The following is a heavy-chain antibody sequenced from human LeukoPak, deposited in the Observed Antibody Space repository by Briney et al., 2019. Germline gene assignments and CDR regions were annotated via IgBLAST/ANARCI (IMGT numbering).Heavy chain of an antibody. CDR2: IIPIFGTA. V-gene: IGHV1-69*13. CDR3: ASTSKAESYYFDY. Sequence: ASVKVSCKASGGTFSSYAIRWVRQAPGQGLEWMGGIIPIFGTANYVQKFQGRVTITADESTSTAYMELSSLRSEDTAVYYCASTSKAESYYFDYWGQGTLVTVSS. J-gene: IGHJ4*02. D-gene: IGHD2/OR15-2a*01. CDR1: GGTFSSYA.